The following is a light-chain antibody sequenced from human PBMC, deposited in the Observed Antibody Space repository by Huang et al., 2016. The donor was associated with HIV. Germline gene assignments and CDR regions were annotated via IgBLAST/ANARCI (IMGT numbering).Light chain of an antibody. Sequence: EIEMTQPPSTLSVSPGDRATLSCRASQGVTGNLAWYQHKPGQPPRLLIYGASTRAAGAAARFNASGSGTEYTLTINSLQSEDFAVDYCQQYNKWPRTFGPGTKVDVK. V-gene: IGKV3-15*01. CDR2: GAS. CDR1: QGVTGN. J-gene: IGKJ3*01. CDR3: QQYNKWPRT.